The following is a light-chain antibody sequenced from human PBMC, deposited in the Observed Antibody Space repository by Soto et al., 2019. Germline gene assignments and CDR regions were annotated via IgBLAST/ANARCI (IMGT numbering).Light chain of an antibody. CDR3: QQYFRTPLT. CDR2: WAT. CDR1: QSVLSRSNNKNC. Sequence: DIVMTQSPESLAVSLGERATINCKSSQSVLSRSNNKNCLAWYQQKSGQPPKLLIYWATTRESGVPDRFSGSGSGTDFTLTVSSLQAEDVAVYYCQQYFRTPLTFGGGTKVDIK. V-gene: IGKV4-1*01. J-gene: IGKJ4*01.